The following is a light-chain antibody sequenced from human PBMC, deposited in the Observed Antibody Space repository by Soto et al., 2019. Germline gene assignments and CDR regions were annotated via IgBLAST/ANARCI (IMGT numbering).Light chain of an antibody. CDR3: QQRADWPIT. J-gene: IGKJ5*01. CDR1: QGFSSSS. Sequence: EIVLTQSPGTLSLSPGERATLSCRASQGFSSSSLAWYQQKRGQAPRLLIHDASSRATGIPDRFSGSGSGTDFTLTISSLEPDDFAVYYCQQRADWPITFGQGTRLEIK. CDR2: DAS. V-gene: IGKV3D-20*02.